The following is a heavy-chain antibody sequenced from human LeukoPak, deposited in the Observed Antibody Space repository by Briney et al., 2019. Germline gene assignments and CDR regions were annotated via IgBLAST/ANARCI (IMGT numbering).Heavy chain of an antibody. D-gene: IGHD3-22*01. V-gene: IGHV1-2*02. CDR2: INPNSGGT. CDR3: ARGPYYYDSSGYLG. J-gene: IGHJ4*02. CDR1: GYTYTGYY. Sequence: ASVKVACNASGYTYTGYYMHWVRQAPGQGLEWMGWINPNSGGTNYAQKFQGRVTMTRDTSISTAYMERSRLRSDDTAVYYCARGPYYYDSSGYLGWGQGTLVTVSS.